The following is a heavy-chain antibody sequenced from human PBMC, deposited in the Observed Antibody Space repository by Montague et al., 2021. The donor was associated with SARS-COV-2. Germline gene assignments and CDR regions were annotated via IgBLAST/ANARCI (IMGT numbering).Heavy chain of an antibody. J-gene: IGHJ5*02. Sequence: SETLSLTCTVSGGSISSSSYYWGWIRQPPGKGLEWIGSNNYSGSTYYXPSLKSRVTISVDTSKNQFSLKLSSVTAADTAVYYWARGGGTVATFLGVGYVRGGLNGFDPWGQGTLVTVSS. CDR2: NNYSGST. CDR3: ARGGGTVATFLGVGYVRGGLNGFDP. CDR1: GGSISSSSYY. D-gene: IGHD5-12*01. V-gene: IGHV4-39*07.